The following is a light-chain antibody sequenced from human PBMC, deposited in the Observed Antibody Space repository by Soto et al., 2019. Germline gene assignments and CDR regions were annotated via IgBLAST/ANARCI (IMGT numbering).Light chain of an antibody. V-gene: IGKV1-33*01. CDR2: DAS. J-gene: IGKJ5*01. CDR3: QQYDNPPIT. Sequence: DIQMTQSPSSLSASVGDRVTITCQASQDISNYLNWYQQKPGKAPKLLIYDASNLETGVPSRFSGSGSGTDFTLTISSLQPEDIATYYCQQYDNPPITFGQGTRLEIK. CDR1: QDISNY.